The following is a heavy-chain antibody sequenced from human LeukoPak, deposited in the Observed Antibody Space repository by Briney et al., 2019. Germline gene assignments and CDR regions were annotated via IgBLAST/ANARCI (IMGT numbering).Heavy chain of an antibody. CDR3: ARARGPIAAAGTCYDY. V-gene: IGHV4-61*02. J-gene: IGHJ4*02. Sequence: PSETLSLTCTVSGGSISSGSYYWSWIRQPAGKGLEWIGRIYTSGSTNYNPSLKSRVTISVDTSKNQFSLKLSSVTAADTAVYYCARARGPIAAAGTCYDYWGQGTLVTVSS. D-gene: IGHD6-13*01. CDR1: GGSISSGSYY. CDR2: IYTSGST.